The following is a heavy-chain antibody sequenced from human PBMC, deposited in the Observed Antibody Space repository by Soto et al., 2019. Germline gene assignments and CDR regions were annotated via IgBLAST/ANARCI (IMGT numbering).Heavy chain of an antibody. D-gene: IGHD6-25*01. CDR1: GGSISSSSYY. CDR2: IYYSGST. Sequence: SETLSLTCTVSGGSISSSSYYGGWIRQPPGKGLEWIGNIYYSGSTNYNPSLKSRVTISVDTSKNQFSLKLSSVTAADTAVYYCARVGSPYYFDYWGQGTLVTVSS. V-gene: IGHV4-39*07. CDR3: ARVGSPYYFDY. J-gene: IGHJ4*02.